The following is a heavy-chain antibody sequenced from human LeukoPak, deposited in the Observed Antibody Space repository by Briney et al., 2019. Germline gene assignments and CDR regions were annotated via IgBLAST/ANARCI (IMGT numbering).Heavy chain of an antibody. D-gene: IGHD6-19*01. J-gene: IGHJ6*02. V-gene: IGHV3-33*01. Sequence: GRSLRLSCAAPGFTFSSYGMHWVRQAPGKGLEWVAVIWYDGSNKYYADSVKGRFTISRDNSKNTLYLQMNSLRAEDTAVYYCARGPRQWLDYYYYYGMDVWGQGTTVTVSS. CDR2: IWYDGSNK. CDR3: ARGPRQWLDYYYYYGMDV. CDR1: GFTFSSYG.